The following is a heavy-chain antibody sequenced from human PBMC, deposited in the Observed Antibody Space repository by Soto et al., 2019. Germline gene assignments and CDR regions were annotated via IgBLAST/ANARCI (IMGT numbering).Heavy chain of an antibody. V-gene: IGHV2-26*01. J-gene: IGHJ6*02. Sequence: SGPTLVNPTETLTLTCTVSGFSLSNARMGVSWIRQPPGKALEWLAHIFSNDEKSYSTSLKSRLTISKDTSKSQVVLTMTNMDPVDTATYYCARITIQLWLLPAGYGMDVCGQGTTVTVS. CDR1: GFSLSNARMG. CDR2: IFSNDEK. CDR3: ARITIQLWLLPAGYGMDV. D-gene: IGHD5-18*01.